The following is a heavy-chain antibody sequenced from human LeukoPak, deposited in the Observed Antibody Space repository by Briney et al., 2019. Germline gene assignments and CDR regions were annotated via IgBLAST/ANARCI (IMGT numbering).Heavy chain of an antibody. CDR3: ARLVAVAGARNYYYYYGMDV. J-gene: IGHJ6*02. CDR2: ISAYNGNK. Sequence: ASVKVSCKASGYTFTSYGISWVRQAPGQGLEWMGWISAYNGNKNYAQKLQGRVTMTKDTSTSTAYMELRSLRSDDTAVYYCARLVAVAGARNYYYYYGMDVWGQGTTVTVSS. V-gene: IGHV1-18*01. CDR1: GYTFTSYG. D-gene: IGHD6-19*01.